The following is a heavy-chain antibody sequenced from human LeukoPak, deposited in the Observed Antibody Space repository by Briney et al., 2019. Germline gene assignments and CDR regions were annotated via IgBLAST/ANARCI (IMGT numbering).Heavy chain of an antibody. V-gene: IGHV3-23*01. Sequence: GGSLRLSCAASGFTFSSYAMSWVRQAPGKGLEWVSAISGSGGNTYYAASVKGRFTISRDFSKNTVFLHMNSLRAEDTAMYYCARGDDSGYYDYFDYWGQGALVTVSS. CDR3: ARGDDSGYYDYFDY. D-gene: IGHD3-22*01. CDR1: GFTFSSYA. CDR2: ISGSGGNT. J-gene: IGHJ4*02.